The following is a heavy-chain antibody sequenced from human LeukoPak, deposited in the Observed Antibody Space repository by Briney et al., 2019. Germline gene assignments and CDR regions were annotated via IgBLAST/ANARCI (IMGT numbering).Heavy chain of an antibody. Sequence: SETLSLTCTVSGGSISSGSYYWSWIRQPAGKGLEWIGRIYTSGSTNYNPSLKSRVTISVDTSKNQFSLKLSSVTAADTAVYYCARGLYTYNVRYSDNWGQGTLVTVSS. D-gene: IGHD2-2*02. J-gene: IGHJ4*02. V-gene: IGHV4-61*02. CDR3: ARGLYTYNVRYSDN. CDR1: GGSISSGSYY. CDR2: IYTSGST.